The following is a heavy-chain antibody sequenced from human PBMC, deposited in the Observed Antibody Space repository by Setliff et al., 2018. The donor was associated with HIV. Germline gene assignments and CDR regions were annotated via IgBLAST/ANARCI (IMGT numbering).Heavy chain of an antibody. CDR2: IYYSGST. CDR3: ARAIPAAVNYFDV. J-gene: IGHJ6*03. D-gene: IGHD6-13*01. CDR1: GASISGSNYF. Sequence: SETLSLTCSVSGASISGSNYFWTWLRQHPGKGLEWIGYIYYSGSTNYNPSLKSRVTISVDSSKSQFSLKLSSVTAADTAVYYCARAIPAAVNYFDVWGKGTTVTVSS. V-gene: IGHV4-61*01.